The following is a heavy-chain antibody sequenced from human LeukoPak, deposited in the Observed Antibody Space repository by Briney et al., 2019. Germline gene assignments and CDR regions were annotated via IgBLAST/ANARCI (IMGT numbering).Heavy chain of an antibody. D-gene: IGHD3-3*01. CDR3: ARVFGYDFWSGYYKEWWGYYYYGMDV. V-gene: IGHV1-2*02. Sequence: ASVKVSCKASGYTFTGYYMHWVRQAPGQGLEWMGWINPNSGGTNYAQKFQGRVTMTRDTSISTAYMELSRLRSDDTAVYYCARVFGYDFWSGYYKEWWGYYYYGMDVWGQGTTVTVSS. J-gene: IGHJ6*02. CDR2: INPNSGGT. CDR1: GYTFTGYY.